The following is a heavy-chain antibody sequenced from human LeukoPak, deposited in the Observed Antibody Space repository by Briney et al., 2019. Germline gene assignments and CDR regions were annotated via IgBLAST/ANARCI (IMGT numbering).Heavy chain of an antibody. D-gene: IGHD3-16*01. V-gene: IGHV4-39*01. CDR3: SRTTGDSAIIAAH. J-gene: IGHJ4*02. CDR2: TSYSGST. CDR1: GGSISGSCCY. Sequence: SETLSLTCTVSGGSISGSCCYWGWHRPTPGMDLEWLGSTSYSGSTHYNPSSKSRVTVSVDTSKNQFFLNLSSVTAADTAVYYCSRTTGDSAIIAAHWGQGTLVTVSS.